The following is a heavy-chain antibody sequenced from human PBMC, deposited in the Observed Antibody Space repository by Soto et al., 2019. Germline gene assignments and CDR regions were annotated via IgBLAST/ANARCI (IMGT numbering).Heavy chain of an antibody. V-gene: IGHV4-30-2*01. CDR2: IYHSGST. CDR1: GGSISSDGYS. CDR3: ASLLLRYADQRDLFAFSTQRTSDL. J-gene: IGHJ2*01. D-gene: IGHD3-9*01. Sequence: SETLSLTCAVSGGSISSDGYSWSWIRQPPGKGLEWIGDIYHSGSTYYNPSLKSRVTISVDRSKNQFSMKLSSVTAADTAVYYCASLLLRYADQRDLFAFSTQRTSDL.